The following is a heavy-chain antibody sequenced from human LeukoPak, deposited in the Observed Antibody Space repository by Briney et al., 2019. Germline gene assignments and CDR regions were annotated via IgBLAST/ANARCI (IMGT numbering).Heavy chain of an antibody. D-gene: IGHD3-3*01. Sequence: ASVKVSCKASGYTFTSYDINWVRQATGQGLEWMGWMNPNSGNTGYAQKFQGRVTITRNTSISTAYMELSSLRSDDTAVYYCARAPRYDFWSGYPSDYNYYMDVWGKGTTVTVSS. CDR2: MNPNSGNT. CDR3: ARAPRYDFWSGYPSDYNYYMDV. J-gene: IGHJ6*03. CDR1: GYTFTSYD. V-gene: IGHV1-8*03.